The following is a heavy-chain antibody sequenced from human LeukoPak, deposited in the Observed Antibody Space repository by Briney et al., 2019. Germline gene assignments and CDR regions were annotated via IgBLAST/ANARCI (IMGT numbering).Heavy chain of an antibody. Sequence: GGSLRLPCAASGFTFSSYAMSWVRQAPGKGLEWLANIKEDGSRKYYVDSVKGRFTISRDNAKKSLFLQMNSLRAEDTGVYYCARDGVTSSVDYWGQGTLVTVSS. D-gene: IGHD2-21*02. CDR1: GFTFSSYA. CDR3: ARDGVTSSVDY. CDR2: IKEDGSRK. V-gene: IGHV3-7*01. J-gene: IGHJ4*02.